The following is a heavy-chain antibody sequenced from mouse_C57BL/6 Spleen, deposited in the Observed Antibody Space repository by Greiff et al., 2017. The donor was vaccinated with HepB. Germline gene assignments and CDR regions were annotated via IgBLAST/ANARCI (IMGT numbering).Heavy chain of an antibody. Sequence: EVKLVESGPELVKPGASVKMSCKASGYTFTDYNMHWVKQSHGKSLEWIGYINPNNGGTSYNQKFKGKATLTVNKSSSTAYMELRSLTSEDSAVYYCAGYYYFDYWGQGTTLTVSS. J-gene: IGHJ2*01. CDR2: INPNNGGT. D-gene: IGHD2-3*01. CDR1: GYTFTDYN. V-gene: IGHV1-22*01. CDR3: AGYYYFDY.